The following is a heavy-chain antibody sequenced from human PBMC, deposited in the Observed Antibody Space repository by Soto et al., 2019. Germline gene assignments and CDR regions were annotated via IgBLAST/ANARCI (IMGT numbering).Heavy chain of an antibody. V-gene: IGHV4-38-2*01. CDR1: GFFISSGNY. Sequence: SYSLSLTCAVSGFFISSGNYWGWIRKPPGKGLEWIGSIFHGGNTYYNPSLKSRVTISVDMSKNQFSLKLNSVTAADTAVYYCARARWYDAFDVWGQGTVVTVSS. J-gene: IGHJ3*01. CDR2: IFHGGNT. CDR3: ARARWYDAFDV. D-gene: IGHD2-15*01.